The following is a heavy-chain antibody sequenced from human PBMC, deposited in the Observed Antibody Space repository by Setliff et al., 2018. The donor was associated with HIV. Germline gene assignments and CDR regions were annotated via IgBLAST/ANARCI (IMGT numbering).Heavy chain of an antibody. CDR3: ARYYYGSGSRRGTFDI. Sequence: PSETLSLTCTVSGGSISSGSYYWSWIRQPAGKGLEWIGRLYTSGSTNYSPSLKSRVTISVDTSKNQFSLKLSSVTAADTAVYYCARYYYGSGSRRGTFDIWGQGTMVTVS. J-gene: IGHJ3*02. V-gene: IGHV4-61*02. CDR1: GGSISSGSYY. D-gene: IGHD3-10*01. CDR2: LYTSGST.